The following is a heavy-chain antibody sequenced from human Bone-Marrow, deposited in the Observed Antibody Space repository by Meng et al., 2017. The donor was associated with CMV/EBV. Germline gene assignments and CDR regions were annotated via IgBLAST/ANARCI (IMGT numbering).Heavy chain of an antibody. J-gene: IGHJ6*01. CDR2: INPSGGST. D-gene: IGHD6-19*01. Sequence: ASVKVSCKSSGYTFTTYYMHWVRQAPGQGLEWMGIINPSGGSTKYEQKFQGRVTMTRDTSTTRVYMELSSLRSEDTAVYYCARGADNSVWSLTMAVWGQGPTVTCYS. CDR1: GYTFTTYY. CDR3: ARGADNSVWSLTMAV. V-gene: IGHV1-46*01.